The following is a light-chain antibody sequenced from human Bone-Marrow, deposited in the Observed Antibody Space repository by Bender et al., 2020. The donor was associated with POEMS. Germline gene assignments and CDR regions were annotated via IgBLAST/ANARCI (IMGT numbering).Light chain of an antibody. CDR3: CSYAGSYTYV. Sequence: QSALTQPASVSGSPGQSITISCTGTSNDIGSDNLVSWYQQHPGKAPKVMIYEGNKRPSGVSNRFSGSKSGNTASLTISGLQAEDEADYYCCSYAGSYTYVFGTGTKVTVL. CDR1: SNDIGSDNL. CDR2: EGN. V-gene: IGLV2-23*01. J-gene: IGLJ1*01.